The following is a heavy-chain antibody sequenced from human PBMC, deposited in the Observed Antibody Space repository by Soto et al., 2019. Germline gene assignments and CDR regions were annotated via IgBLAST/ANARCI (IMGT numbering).Heavy chain of an antibody. D-gene: IGHD1-26*01. CDR1: GVTFSSYS. J-gene: IGHJ4*02. CDR2: ISSSSSYI. CDR3: ARDTRSYSGDY. Sequence: PGGSLRLSGAASGVTFSSYSMNWVRQAPGKGLEWVSSISSSSSYIYYADSVKGRFTISRDNAKNSLYLQMNSLRAEDTAVYYCARDTRSYSGDYWGQGTLVTVPS. V-gene: IGHV3-21*01.